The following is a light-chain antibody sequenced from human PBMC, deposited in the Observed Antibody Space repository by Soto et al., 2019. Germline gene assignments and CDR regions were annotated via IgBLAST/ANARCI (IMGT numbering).Light chain of an antibody. CDR3: QQSYGTPLT. CDR2: AAS. CDR1: QSISNY. Sequence: DMEMTQSPSSLSASVGDRVTITCRASQSISNYLNWYQHKPGKVPKLLIYAASSLQSGVPTRFSGSGSGTDFTLTINSLQPEDFSTYYCQQSYGTPLTVGGGTKVEIK. V-gene: IGKV1-39*01. J-gene: IGKJ4*01.